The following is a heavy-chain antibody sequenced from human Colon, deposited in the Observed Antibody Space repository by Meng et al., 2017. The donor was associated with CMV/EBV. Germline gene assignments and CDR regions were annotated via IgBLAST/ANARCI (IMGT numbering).Heavy chain of an antibody. D-gene: IGHD2-21*02. Sequence: QFQSEQSGAEVKKPGSSVKVSCKASKGTFTSYPSSWVRQGPGQGFEWVGGIITISGTTDYAQKFQGRVTITANESTSTAYMKLSNLRSEDTAIYYCARVICGGDCYLDYWGRGTLVTVSS. CDR2: IITISGTT. J-gene: IGHJ4*02. V-gene: IGHV1-69*12. CDR1: KGTFTSYP. CDR3: ARVICGGDCYLDY.